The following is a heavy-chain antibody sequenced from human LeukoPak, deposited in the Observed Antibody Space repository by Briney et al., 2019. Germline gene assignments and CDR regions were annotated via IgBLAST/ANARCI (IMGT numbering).Heavy chain of an antibody. V-gene: IGHV1-46*01. D-gene: IGHD4-17*01. Sequence: ASVKVSCKASGYTFTSYYMHWVRQAPGQGLEWMGIINPSGGSTSYAQKFQGRVTMTRDTSTNTVYMELSSLRSEDTAVYYCAKAPRTTVVTAYFDYWGQGTLVTVSS. CDR3: AKAPRTTVVTAYFDY. J-gene: IGHJ4*02. CDR2: INPSGGST. CDR1: GYTFTSYY.